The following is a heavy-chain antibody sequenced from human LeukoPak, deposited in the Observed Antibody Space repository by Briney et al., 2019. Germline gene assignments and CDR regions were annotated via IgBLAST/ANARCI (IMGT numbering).Heavy chain of an antibody. CDR2: IYSGGST. J-gene: IGHJ4*02. V-gene: IGHV3-53*01. D-gene: IGHD6-6*01. Sequence: GGSLRLSCAASGFTVSSNYMSWVRQAPGKGLEWVSVIYSGGSTYYADSVKGRFTISRDNSKNTLYLQMNSLRAEDTAVYYCARERGRYSSSSGLDYWGQGTLVTVSS. CDR1: GFTVSSNY. CDR3: ARERGRYSSSSGLDY.